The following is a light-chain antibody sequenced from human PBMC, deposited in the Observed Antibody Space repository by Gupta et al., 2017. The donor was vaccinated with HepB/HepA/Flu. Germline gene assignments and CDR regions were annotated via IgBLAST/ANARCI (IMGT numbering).Light chain of an antibody. CDR3: QQANSFPIT. CDR2: AAS. J-gene: IGKJ5*01. Sequence: IQTGHPPASVSASVGDRVTITCRASQAISSWLPCHQDKPGKAPKLLLYAASSLQSAAPSRFSGSGSGTAFTLTISSLQPEDFATYYCQQANSFPITFGQGTRLEIK. CDR1: QAISSW. V-gene: IGKV1D-12*01.